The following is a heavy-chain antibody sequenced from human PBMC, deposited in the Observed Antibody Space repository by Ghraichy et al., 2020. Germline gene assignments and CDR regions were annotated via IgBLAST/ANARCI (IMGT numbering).Heavy chain of an antibody. Sequence: LSLTCAASGFTVSSNYMSWVRQAPGKGLEWVSVIYSGGSTYYADSVKGRFTISRDNSKNTLYLQMNSLRAEDTAVYYCAGDQWEPNFDYWGQGTLVTVSS. CDR2: IYSGGST. CDR3: AGDQWEPNFDY. D-gene: IGHD1-26*01. V-gene: IGHV3-53*01. CDR1: GFTVSSNY. J-gene: IGHJ4*02.